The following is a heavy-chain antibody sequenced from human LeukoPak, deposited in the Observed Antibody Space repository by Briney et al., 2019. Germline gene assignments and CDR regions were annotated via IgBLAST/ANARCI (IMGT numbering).Heavy chain of an antibody. V-gene: IGHV3-23*01. Sequence: GGSLRLSCAASGFTFSSYAMSWVRQAPGKGLEWVSAISGSGGSTYYADSVKGRFTISRYNSKNTLYLQMNSLRAEDTAVYYCAKRDITIFGVVTFPGFDPWGQGTLVTVSS. D-gene: IGHD3-3*01. CDR2: ISGSGGST. CDR3: AKRDITIFGVVTFPGFDP. J-gene: IGHJ5*02. CDR1: GFTFSSYA.